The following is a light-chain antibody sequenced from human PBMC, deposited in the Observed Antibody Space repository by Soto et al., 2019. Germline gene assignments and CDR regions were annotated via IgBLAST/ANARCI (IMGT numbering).Light chain of an antibody. V-gene: IGKV1-6*01. Sequence: IQMTQSPSSLSASVRDRAPFTCRASKAIGKDLGWYQQKPGKAPNLLIYGASSLRSGVPSRFSGSGSGTHFTLTINSLQSEDSATYFCLQDYSYPWTFGQGTKVEIK. CDR2: GAS. J-gene: IGKJ1*01. CDR3: LQDYSYPWT. CDR1: KAIGKD.